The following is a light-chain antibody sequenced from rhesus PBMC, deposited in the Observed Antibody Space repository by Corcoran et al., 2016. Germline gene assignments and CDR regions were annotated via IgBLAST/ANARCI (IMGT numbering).Light chain of an antibody. J-gene: IGKJ4*01. CDR3: QQGNSNPLT. Sequence: DIQMSQSPSSLSASVGDRVTITCRASQGISSYLNWYKQKPGKAPKLLIYYANSLASGVPSRFSGSGAGTEFTLTISSLQPEDFATDYCQQGNSNPLTFGGGTKVELK. V-gene: IGKV1-32*02. CDR2: YAN. CDR1: QGISSY.